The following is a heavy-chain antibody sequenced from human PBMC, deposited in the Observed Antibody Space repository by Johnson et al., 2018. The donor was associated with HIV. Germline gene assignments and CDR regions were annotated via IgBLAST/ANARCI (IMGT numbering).Heavy chain of an antibody. CDR2: IRSKVNNYAT. D-gene: IGHD1-26*01. Sequence: VQLVESGGGLVQPGGSLKLSCAASGFTFSGSPMHWVRQASGKGLEWVGRIRSKVNNYATAYAASVTGRFIISREDSNNTAYLQMNSLKTEDTAMYYCTTYSGSHRGGDALDIWGQGTMVTVSS. CDR3: TTYSGSHRGGDALDI. CDR1: GFTFSGSP. V-gene: IGHV3-73*02. J-gene: IGHJ3*02.